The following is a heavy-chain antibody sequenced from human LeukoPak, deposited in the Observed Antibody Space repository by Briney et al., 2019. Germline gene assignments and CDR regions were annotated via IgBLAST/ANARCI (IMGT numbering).Heavy chain of an antibody. J-gene: IGHJ3*01. Sequence: SVKVSCKASGGTFSSYAISWVRQAPGQGLECMGRIIPILGITNYAQKFQDRVTITADKSTSTAYMELSSLRYEDTAVYLCARDSQWLAYDAFDVWGQGTMVTVS. CDR2: IIPILGIT. D-gene: IGHD6-19*01. V-gene: IGHV1-69*04. CDR3: ARDSQWLAYDAFDV. CDR1: GGTFSSYA.